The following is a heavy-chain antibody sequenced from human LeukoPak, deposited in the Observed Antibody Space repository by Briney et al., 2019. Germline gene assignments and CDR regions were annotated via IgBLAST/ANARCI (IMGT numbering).Heavy chain of an antibody. CDR2: MRDNGRDK. D-gene: IGHD7-27*01. CDR3: TSRTGAI. V-gene: IGHV3-30*02. CDR1: GFTLSSYG. J-gene: IGHJ3*01. Sequence: GGSLRLTCAASGFTLSSYGIHWVRQAPGKGLEWVSFMRDNGRDKYYRDSMKGRFTTSRDNSKNTLYLQMNSLRVEDTAVYYCTSRTGAIWGQGTMVTVSS.